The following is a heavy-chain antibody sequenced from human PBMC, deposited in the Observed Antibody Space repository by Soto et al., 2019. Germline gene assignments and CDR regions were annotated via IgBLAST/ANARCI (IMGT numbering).Heavy chain of an antibody. V-gene: IGHV3-23*01. Sequence: GGSLSLSCAASGFTFSGYAMSWVRQAPGKGLEWVSAISGSGGSTYYADSVKGRFTISRDNSKNTLYLQMNSLRAEDTAVYYCAKEGRPYYYYGMDVWGQGTTVTVSS. J-gene: IGHJ6*02. CDR2: ISGSGGST. CDR1: GFTFSGYA. CDR3: AKEGRPYYYYGMDV. D-gene: IGHD6-6*01.